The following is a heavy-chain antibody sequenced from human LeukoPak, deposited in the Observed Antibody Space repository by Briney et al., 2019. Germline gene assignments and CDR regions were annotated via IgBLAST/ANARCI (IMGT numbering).Heavy chain of an antibody. J-gene: IGHJ4*02. CDR2: ISAYNGNT. D-gene: IGHD3-16*01. CDR1: GYTFTNYP. V-gene: IGHV1-18*01. CDR3: AREEMITFGGVNYY. Sequence: ASVKVSCKASGYTFTNYPMHWVRLAPGQRLEWMGWISAYNGNTNYAQKLQGRVTMTTDTSTSTAYMELRSLRSDDTAVYYCAREEMITFGGVNYYWGQGTLVTVSS.